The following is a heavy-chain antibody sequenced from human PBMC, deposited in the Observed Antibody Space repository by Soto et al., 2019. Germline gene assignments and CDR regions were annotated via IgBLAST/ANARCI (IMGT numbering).Heavy chain of an antibody. CDR2: IYYSGST. CDR3: ASTMITFGGVIDPAPRS. Sequence: QVQLQESGPGLVKPSETLSLTCTASGGSISSYYWSWIRQPPGKGLEWIGYIYYSGSTNYNPSLKSRVTISVDTSKNQFSLKLSSVTAADTAVYYCASTMITFGGVIDPAPRSWGQGTLVTVSS. CDR1: GGSISSYY. D-gene: IGHD3-16*02. V-gene: IGHV4-59*08. J-gene: IGHJ5*02.